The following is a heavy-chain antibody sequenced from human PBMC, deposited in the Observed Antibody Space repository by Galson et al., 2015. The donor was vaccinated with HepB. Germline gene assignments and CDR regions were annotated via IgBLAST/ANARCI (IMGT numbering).Heavy chain of an antibody. CDR3: ARGDLYDSSGYLDY. J-gene: IGHJ4*02. CDR2: IIPILGIA. Sequence: SVKVSCKASGGTFSSYAISWVRQAPGQGLEWMGRIIPILGIANYAQKFQGRVTITADKSTSTAYMELSSLRSEDTAVYYCARGDLYDSSGYLDYWGQGTLVTVSS. CDR1: GGTFSSYA. V-gene: IGHV1-69*04. D-gene: IGHD3-22*01.